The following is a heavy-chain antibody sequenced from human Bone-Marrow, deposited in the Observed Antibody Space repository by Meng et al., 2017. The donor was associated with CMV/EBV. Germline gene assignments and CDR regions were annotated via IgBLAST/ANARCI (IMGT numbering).Heavy chain of an antibody. D-gene: IGHD2-2*01. CDR2: IHYSGST. CDR1: GGSISSYY. CDR3: ARMERGSKTIDY. V-gene: IGHV4-59*01. J-gene: IGHJ4*02. Sequence: GSLRLSCTVSGGSISSYYWSWIRQPPGKGLEWIGYIHYSGSTNYNPSLKSRVTISVDKSKNQFSLKLSSVTAADTAVYYCARMERGSKTIDYWGQGTLVTVSS.